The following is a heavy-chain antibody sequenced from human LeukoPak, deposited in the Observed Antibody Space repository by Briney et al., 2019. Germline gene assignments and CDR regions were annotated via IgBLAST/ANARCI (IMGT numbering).Heavy chain of an antibody. CDR3: ARRVGATTLNWFDP. J-gene: IGHJ5*02. D-gene: IGHD1-26*01. CDR1: GYTFTSYG. Sequence: GASVKVSCKASGYTFTSYGISWVRQAPGQGLEWMGWISAYNGNTNYAQMLQGRVTMTTDTSTSTAYMELRSLRSDDTAVYYCARRVGATTLNWFDPWGQGTLVTVSS. V-gene: IGHV1-18*01. CDR2: ISAYNGNT.